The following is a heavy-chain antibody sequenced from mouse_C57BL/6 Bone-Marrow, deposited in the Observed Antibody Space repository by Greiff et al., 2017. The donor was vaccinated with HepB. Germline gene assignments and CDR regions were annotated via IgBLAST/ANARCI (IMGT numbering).Heavy chain of an antibody. J-gene: IGHJ4*01. Sequence: VQLQGSGPELVKPGASVKISCKASGYTFTDYYINWVKQRPGQGLEWIGWIFPGSGSTYYNEKFKGKATLTVDKSSSTAYMLLSSLTSEDSAVYFCAREGDYGLTRGYAMGYWGQGTSVTVSS. CDR2: IFPGSGST. V-gene: IGHV1-75*01. CDR1: GYTFTDYY. D-gene: IGHD2-4*01. CDR3: AREGDYGLTRGYAMGY.